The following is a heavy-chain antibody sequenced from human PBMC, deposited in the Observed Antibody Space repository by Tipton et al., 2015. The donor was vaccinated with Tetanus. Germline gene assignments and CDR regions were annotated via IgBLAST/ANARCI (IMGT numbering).Heavy chain of an antibody. CDR2: INTNSGGT. Sequence: QMQLVQSGAEVKKPGASVKVSCKASGYTFTGYYMHWVRQATGQGLEWMGWINTNSGGTNYAQKFQGRVTMARDTSISTAYMELSRLRSDDTAVYYCARGRTLPSPRTGFDPWGQGTLVTVSS. D-gene: IGHD1-1*01. J-gene: IGHJ5*02. V-gene: IGHV1-2*02. CDR3: ARGRTLPSPRTGFDP. CDR1: GYTFTGYY.